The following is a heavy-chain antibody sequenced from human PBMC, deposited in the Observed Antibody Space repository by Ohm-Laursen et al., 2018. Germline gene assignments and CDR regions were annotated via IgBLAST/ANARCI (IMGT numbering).Heavy chain of an antibody. CDR2: IYYSGST. Sequence: SDTLSLTCTVSGGSISSYYWSWIRQPPGKGLEWIGYIYYSGSTNYNPSLKSRVTISVDTSKNQFSLKLSSVTAADTAVYYCARGLGYCSSTSCYVYYYYGMDVWGQGTTVTVSS. D-gene: IGHD2-2*01. CDR1: GGSISSYY. V-gene: IGHV4-59*07. J-gene: IGHJ6*02. CDR3: ARGLGYCSSTSCYVYYYYGMDV.